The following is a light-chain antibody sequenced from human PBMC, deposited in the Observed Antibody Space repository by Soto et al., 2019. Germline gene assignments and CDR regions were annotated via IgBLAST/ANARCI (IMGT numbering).Light chain of an antibody. Sequence: HSVLTQPPSVSAAPGQKVTISCSGSSSNIGNNYVSWYQQLPGTAPKLLIYENNKRPSGIPDRFSGSKSGTSATLGITGLQTGDEADYYCETWDSSLSAGVFGGGTKVTVL. CDR2: ENN. V-gene: IGLV1-51*02. J-gene: IGLJ3*02. CDR3: ETWDSSLSAGV. CDR1: SSNIGNNY.